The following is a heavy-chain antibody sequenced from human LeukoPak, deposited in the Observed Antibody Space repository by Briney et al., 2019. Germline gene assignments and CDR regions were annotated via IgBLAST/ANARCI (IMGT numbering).Heavy chain of an antibody. D-gene: IGHD3-22*01. V-gene: IGHV4-34*01. J-gene: IGHJ4*02. Sequence: SETLSLTCAVYGGSFSGYYWSWIRQPPGKGLEWIGEINHSGGTNYNPSLKSRVTISVDTSKNQFSLKLSSVTAADTAVYYCARYYYDSSGYYVDYWGQGTLVTVSS. CDR3: ARYYYDSSGYYVDY. CDR2: INHSGGT. CDR1: GGSFSGYY.